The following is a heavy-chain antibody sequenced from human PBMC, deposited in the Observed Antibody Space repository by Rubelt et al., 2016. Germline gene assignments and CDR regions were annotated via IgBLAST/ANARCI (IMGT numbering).Heavy chain of an antibody. CDR3: ASWGVAAAGIYYYYGVDV. D-gene: IGHD6-13*01. CDR2: GGT. J-gene: IGHJ6*02. Sequence: GGTNYAQKFQGRVTMTRDTSISTAYMELSRLRSDDTAVYYCASWGVAAAGIYYYYGVDVWGQGTTVTVSS. V-gene: IGHV1-2*02.